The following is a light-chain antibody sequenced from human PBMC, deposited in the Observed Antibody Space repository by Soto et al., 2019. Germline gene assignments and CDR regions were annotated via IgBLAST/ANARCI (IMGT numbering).Light chain of an antibody. CDR3: SSYTSSSTYV. CDR2: EVT. CDR1: SSDVGSYNR. V-gene: IGLV2-18*02. Sequence: QSALTQPPSVSGSPGQSVTISCTGTSSDVGSYNRVSWYQQPPGTAPKLMIYEVTNRPSGVPDRFSGSKSGNTASLTISGLQAEDKADYYCSSYTSSSTYVFGTGTKLTVL. J-gene: IGLJ1*01.